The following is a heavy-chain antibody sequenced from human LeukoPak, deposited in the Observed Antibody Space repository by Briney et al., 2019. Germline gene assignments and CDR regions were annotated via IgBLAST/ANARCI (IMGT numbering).Heavy chain of an antibody. D-gene: IGHD1-20*01. CDR3: ARDFREITGINWFDP. Sequence: SETLSLTCTVSGGSISNYYWSWIRQPAGKGLEWIGRIYTSGSTYYNSSLKTRVTMSVDTSNNQFSLKLSSVTAADTAVYFCARDFREITGINWFDPWGQGTLVTVSS. CDR2: IYTSGST. J-gene: IGHJ5*02. CDR1: GGSISNYY. V-gene: IGHV4-4*07.